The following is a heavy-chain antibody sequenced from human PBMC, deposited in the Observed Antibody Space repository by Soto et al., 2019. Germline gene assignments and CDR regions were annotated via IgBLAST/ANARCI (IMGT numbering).Heavy chain of an antibody. V-gene: IGHV3-21*01. CDR1: GFTFSSYS. CDR2: ISSSSSYI. D-gene: IGHD6-19*01. CDR3: DRDQVAGTRYFDL. Sequence: EVQLVESGGGLVKPGGSLRLSCAASGFTFSSYSMNWVRQAPGKGLEWVSSISSSSSYIYYADSVKGRFTISRDNAKSSLYLQMNSLRAEYTAVYYCDRDQVAGTRYFDLWGRGTLVTVSS. J-gene: IGHJ2*01.